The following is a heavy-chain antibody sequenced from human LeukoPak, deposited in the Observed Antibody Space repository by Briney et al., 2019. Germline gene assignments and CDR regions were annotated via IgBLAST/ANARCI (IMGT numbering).Heavy chain of an antibody. D-gene: IGHD5-24*01. CDR1: GGTFSSYA. J-gene: IGHJ4*02. Sequence: SVKVSCKASGGTFSSYAISWVRQAPGQGLEWMGGIIPIFGTANYAQKFQGRVTITADESTSTAYMELSSLRSEDTAVYYCASEEMATNRLDYWGQGTLVTVSS. CDR3: ASEEMATNRLDY. CDR2: IIPIFGTA. V-gene: IGHV1-69*13.